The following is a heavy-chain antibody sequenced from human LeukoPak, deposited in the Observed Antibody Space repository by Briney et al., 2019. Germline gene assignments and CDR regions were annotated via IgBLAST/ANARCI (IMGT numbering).Heavy chain of an antibody. D-gene: IGHD6-13*01. Sequence: GASVKVSCKASGYTFTGYYMHWVRQAPGQGLEWMGWINSNGGTDYAQKFQGRVTMTRDTSITTAYMELSRLTSDDTAVYYCARGGGIAAAGPTGNDYWGQGTLVTVSS. CDR2: INSNGGT. J-gene: IGHJ4*02. CDR3: ARGGGIAAAGPTGNDY. CDR1: GYTFTGYY. V-gene: IGHV1-2*02.